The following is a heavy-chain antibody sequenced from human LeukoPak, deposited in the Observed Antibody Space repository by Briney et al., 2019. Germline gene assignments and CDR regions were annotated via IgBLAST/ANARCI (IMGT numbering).Heavy chain of an antibody. J-gene: IGHJ5*02. CDR2: MNPNSGNT. Sequence: GASVKVSCKASGYTFTSYDINWVRQATGQGLEWMGWMNPNSGNTGYAQKFQGRVTMTRNTSISTAYMELSSLRSEDAAVYYCARGGPYRRIVGAKGTRNWFDPWGQGTLVTVSS. CDR3: ARGGPYRRIVGAKGTRNWFDP. CDR1: GYTFTSYD. V-gene: IGHV1-8*01. D-gene: IGHD1-26*01.